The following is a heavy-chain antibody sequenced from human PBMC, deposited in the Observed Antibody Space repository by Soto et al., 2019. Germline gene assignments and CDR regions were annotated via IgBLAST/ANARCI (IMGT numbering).Heavy chain of an antibody. CDR2: INAYNGNT. Sequence: ASVKVSCKASGYTFTNFGISWVRQAPGQGLEWMGWINAYNGNTNYAQMLQGRVTMTTGTSTSTAYMELRSLRSDDTAVYYCARGLTEMATLGWYYGMDVWGQGTTVTVS. D-gene: IGHD5-12*01. CDR3: ARGLTEMATLGWYYGMDV. V-gene: IGHV1-18*01. CDR1: GYTFTNFG. J-gene: IGHJ6*02.